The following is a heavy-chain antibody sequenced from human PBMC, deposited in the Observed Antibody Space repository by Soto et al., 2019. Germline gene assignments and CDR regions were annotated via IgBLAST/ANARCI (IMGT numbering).Heavy chain of an antibody. V-gene: IGHV4-34*01. CDR2: IGPSGAT. CDR1: GGPLSDDN. Sequence: QVQLQQWGAGLLKPSETLSLTCSVSGGPLSDDNWSWIRQAPGAGLEWIGVIGPSGATNYNPSLRSRVTISQDMSKSQFSLRLTSVTAADTADYHCERHGGGTHYAFDYWGQGALITVSS. D-gene: IGHD2-15*01. J-gene: IGHJ4*02. CDR3: ERHGGGTHYAFDY.